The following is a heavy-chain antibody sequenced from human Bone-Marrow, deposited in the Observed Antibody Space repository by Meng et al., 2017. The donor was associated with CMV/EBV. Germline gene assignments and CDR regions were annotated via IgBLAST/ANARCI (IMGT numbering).Heavy chain of an antibody. D-gene: IGHD5-18*01. CDR2: IYYSGST. CDR1: GGSVSSGSYY. V-gene: IGHV4-61*01. CDR3: ASGYSFGKFDY. J-gene: IGHJ4*02. Sequence: GSLRLSCTVSGGSVSSGSYYWSWIRQPPGKGLEWIGYIYYSGSTNYNPSLKSRVTMSVDTSKNQFSLRLSSVTAADTAVYYCASGYSFGKFDYWGQGTLVTVSS.